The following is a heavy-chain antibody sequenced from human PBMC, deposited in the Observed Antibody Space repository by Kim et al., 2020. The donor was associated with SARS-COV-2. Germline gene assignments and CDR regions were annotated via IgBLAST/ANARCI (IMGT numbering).Heavy chain of an antibody. CDR3: ASHDSSSWYNYYYYGMDV. Sequence: KGRFTHSRDNSKNTLYLQMNSLRAEDTAVYYCASHDSSSWYNYYYYGMDVWGQGTTVTVSS. D-gene: IGHD6-13*01. V-gene: IGHV3-23*01. J-gene: IGHJ6*02.